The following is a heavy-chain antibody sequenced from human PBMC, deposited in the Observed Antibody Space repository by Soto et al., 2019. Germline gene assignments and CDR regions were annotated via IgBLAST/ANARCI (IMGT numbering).Heavy chain of an antibody. D-gene: IGHD5-12*01. J-gene: IGHJ4*02. Sequence: GASVKVSCTASGYTFTSYGISWVRQAPGQGLEWMGWISAYNGNTNYAQKLQGRVTMTTDTSTSTAYMELRSLRSDDTAVYYCARGNYVDIVDRAPVDYWGQGTLVTVSS. CDR3: ARGNYVDIVDRAPVDY. CDR2: ISAYNGNT. CDR1: GYTFTSYG. V-gene: IGHV1-18*01.